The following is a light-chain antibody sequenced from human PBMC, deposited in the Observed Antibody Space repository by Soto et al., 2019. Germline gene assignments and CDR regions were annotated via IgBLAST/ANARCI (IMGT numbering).Light chain of an antibody. Sequence: EIVLTQSPGTLSLSPGERATLSCRASQSVSSSYLTWYQQKPGQAPRLLIYGASSRATGIPDRFSGSGSGTAVTLTISRLEPEDVAVYYCQKYGSSPGIIFGQGTRLEIK. V-gene: IGKV3-20*01. J-gene: IGKJ5*01. CDR3: QKYGSSPGII. CDR1: QSVSSSY. CDR2: GAS.